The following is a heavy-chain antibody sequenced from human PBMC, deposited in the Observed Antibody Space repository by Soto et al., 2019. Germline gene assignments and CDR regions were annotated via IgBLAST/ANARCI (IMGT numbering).Heavy chain of an antibody. J-gene: IGHJ6*02. CDR3: TTGGFVVVPGYYGMDV. D-gene: IGHD2-2*01. V-gene: IGHV3-15*07. CDR2: IKSKTEGGTT. Sequence: GGSLRLSCAASGITFSNAWMNWVRQAPGKGLEWVGRIKSKTEGGTTDYAAPVKGRFTISRDDSKNTLYLQINSLKSEDTAVYYCTTGGFVVVPGYYGMDVWGQGTTVTVSS. CDR1: GITFSNAW.